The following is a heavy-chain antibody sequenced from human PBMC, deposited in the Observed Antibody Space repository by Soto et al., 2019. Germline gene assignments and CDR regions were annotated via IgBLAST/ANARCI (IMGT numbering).Heavy chain of an antibody. CDR2: IYNSGST. Sequence: SETLSLTCAVSGGSISSGGYSWSWIRQPPGKGLEWIGYIYNSGSTYYNPSLKSRVTISVDRSKNQFSLKLSSVTAADTAVYYCAGDTAMAYYFDYWGQGTLVTVSS. D-gene: IGHD5-18*01. J-gene: IGHJ4*02. CDR3: AGDTAMAYYFDY. V-gene: IGHV4-30-2*01. CDR1: GGSISSGGYS.